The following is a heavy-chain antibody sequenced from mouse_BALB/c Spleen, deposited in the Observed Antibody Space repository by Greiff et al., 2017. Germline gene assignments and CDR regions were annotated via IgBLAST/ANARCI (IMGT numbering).Heavy chain of an antibody. V-gene: IGHV1-54*01. CDR1: GYAFTNYL. CDR3: ARSGGNYVADY. D-gene: IGHD2-1*01. J-gene: IGHJ2*01. CDR2: INPGSGGT. Sequence: VQLQQSGAELVRPGTSVKVSCKASGYAFTNYLIEWVKQRPGQGLEWIGVINPGSGGTNYNEKFKGKATLTADKSSSTAYMQLSSLTSDDSAVYFCARSGGNYVADYWGQGTTLTVSS.